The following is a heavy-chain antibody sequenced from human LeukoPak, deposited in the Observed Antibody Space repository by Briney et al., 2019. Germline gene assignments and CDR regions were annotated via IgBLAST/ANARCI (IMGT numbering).Heavy chain of an antibody. J-gene: IGHJ4*02. D-gene: IGHD2/OR15-2a*01. CDR3: ARGENSKTYPVSGY. V-gene: IGHV3-33*01. Sequence: GRSLRLSCAASGFTFSSYGMHWVRQAPGKGLEWVAVIWYDGSNKYYADSVKGRFTISRDNSKNTLFPQMNSLRAEDTAVYYCARGENSKTYPVSGYWGQGALVTVSS. CDR2: IWYDGSNK. CDR1: GFTFSSYG.